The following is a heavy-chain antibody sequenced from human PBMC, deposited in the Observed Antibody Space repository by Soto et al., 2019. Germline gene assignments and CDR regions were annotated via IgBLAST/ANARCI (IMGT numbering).Heavy chain of an antibody. CDR2: IIPIFGTA. J-gene: IGHJ5*02. Sequence: ASVKVSCKASGGTFSSYVISWVRQAPGQGLEWMGGIIPIFGTANYAQKFQGRVTITADESTSTAYMELNSLRSEDTAVYYCARGVCGGDCYYQDTNWFDPWGQGTLVTVSS. CDR3: ARGVCGGDCYYQDTNWFDP. V-gene: IGHV1-69*13. CDR1: GGTFSSYV. D-gene: IGHD2-21*02.